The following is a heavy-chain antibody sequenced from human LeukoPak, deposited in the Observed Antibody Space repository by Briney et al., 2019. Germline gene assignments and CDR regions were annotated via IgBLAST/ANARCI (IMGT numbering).Heavy chain of an antibody. V-gene: IGHV1-18*01. D-gene: IGHD6-19*01. J-gene: IGHJ4*02. CDR2: ISAYNGNT. Sequence: ALVKVSCKASGYTFTSYGISWVRQAPGQGLEWMGWISAYNGNTNYAQKLQGRATMTTDTSTSTAYMELRSLRSDDTAVYYCARDRSSSGWSDYFDYWGQGTLVTVSS. CDR1: GYTFTSYG. CDR3: ARDRSSSGWSDYFDY.